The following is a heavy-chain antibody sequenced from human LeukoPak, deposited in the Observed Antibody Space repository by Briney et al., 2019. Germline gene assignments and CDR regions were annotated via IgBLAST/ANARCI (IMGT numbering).Heavy chain of an antibody. CDR2: LFSSGNS. J-gene: IGHJ4*02. V-gene: IGHV3-53*01. CDR3: ARDGGVGSSGSTDY. CDR1: GLSVSDSF. D-gene: IGHD6-19*01. Sequence: GGSLRLSCEVSGLSVSDSFMSWVRQAPGKGLEWVSVLFSSGNSYYADFVKGRFSVSRDNSKNTLYLQMNSLRAEDTAVYYCARDGGVGSSGSTDYWGQGTLVTVSS.